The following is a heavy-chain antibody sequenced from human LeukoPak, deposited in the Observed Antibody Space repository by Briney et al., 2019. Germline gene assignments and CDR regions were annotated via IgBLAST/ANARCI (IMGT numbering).Heavy chain of an antibody. Sequence: GGSLRLSCAASGFTFSDYYMSWIRQAPGKGLEWVSYISSSGSTIYYADSVKGRFTISRDNAKNSLYLQMNSLRAEDTAVYYCARDKGVGELINWFDPWGQGTLVTVSS. V-gene: IGHV3-11*04. J-gene: IGHJ5*02. D-gene: IGHD3-10*01. CDR1: GFTFSDYY. CDR3: ARDKGVGELINWFDP. CDR2: ISSSGSTI.